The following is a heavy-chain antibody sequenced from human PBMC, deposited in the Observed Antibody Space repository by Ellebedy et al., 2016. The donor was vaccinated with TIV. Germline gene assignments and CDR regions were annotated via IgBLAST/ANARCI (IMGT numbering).Heavy chain of an antibody. CDR3: AREYSSSWYGGYYYYYGMDV. CDR2: IKQDGSEK. CDR1: GFTFSSYW. V-gene: IGHV3-7*01. Sequence: GGSLRLSXAASGFTFSSYWMSWVRQAPGKGLEWVANIKQDGSEKYYVDSVKGRFTISRDNAKNSLYLQMNSLRAEDTAVYYCAREYSSSWYGGYYYYYGMDVWGQGTTVTVSS. J-gene: IGHJ6*02. D-gene: IGHD6-13*01.